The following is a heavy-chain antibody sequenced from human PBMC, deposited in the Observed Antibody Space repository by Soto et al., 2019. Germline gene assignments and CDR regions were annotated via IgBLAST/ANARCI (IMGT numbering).Heavy chain of an antibody. J-gene: IGHJ3*02. CDR3: ADVGNHAFAI. CDR1: GFTFSGYG. Sequence: GGSLRLSCAASGFTFSGYGMHWVRQAPGKGLEWVAVISYDGSNKYYADSVKGRFTISRDNSKNTLYLQMNSLRAEDTAVYYCADVGNHAFAIWGQGTMVTVSS. D-gene: IGHD7-27*01. V-gene: IGHV3-30*03. CDR2: ISYDGSNK.